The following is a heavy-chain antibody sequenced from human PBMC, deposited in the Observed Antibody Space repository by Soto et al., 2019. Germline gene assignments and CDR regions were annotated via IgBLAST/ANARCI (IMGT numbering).Heavy chain of an antibody. D-gene: IGHD3-9*01. CDR2: IVVGSGNT. CDR1: GFTFTSSA. CDR3: EAGGSRGYDILAD. J-gene: IGHJ4*02. V-gene: IGHV1-58*02. Sequence: QMQLVQSGPEVKKPGTSVKVSCKASGFTFTSSAMQWVRQALGQRLEWIGWIVVGSGNTNYAQKFQERVNIAMDMSTSTAYTELSSLRSEETAVYYCEAGGSRGYDILADWGQGTLVTVSS.